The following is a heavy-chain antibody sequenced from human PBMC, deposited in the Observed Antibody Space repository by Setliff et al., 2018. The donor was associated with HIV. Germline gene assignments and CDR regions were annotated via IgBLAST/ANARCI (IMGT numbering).Heavy chain of an antibody. V-gene: IGHV4-34*01. CDR1: GGSFSGYY. D-gene: IGHD6-13*01. Sequence: PSETLSLTCAVYGGSFSGYYWSWIRQPPGKGLEWIGEIYHSGSTNYNPSLKSRVTISVDTSKNQFSLKLRSVTAADTAVYYCARAVWMAAAGTIDYYYYGMDIWGQGTTVTVSS. CDR2: IYHSGST. CDR3: ARAVWMAAAGTIDYYYYGMDI. J-gene: IGHJ6*02.